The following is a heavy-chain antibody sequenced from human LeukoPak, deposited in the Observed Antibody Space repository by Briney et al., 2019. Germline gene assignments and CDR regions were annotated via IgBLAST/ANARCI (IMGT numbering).Heavy chain of an antibody. CDR1: GFTFSRYW. Sequence: GGSLRLSCAASGFTFSRYWMSWVRQAPGKGLEWVVNIKQDGSENYYVDSVKGRFTISRDNSKSSLYLQMNSLRAEDTAVYYCARIGAAGVDSWGLGTLVTVSS. CDR3: ARIGAAGVDS. D-gene: IGHD6-13*01. J-gene: IGHJ4*02. V-gene: IGHV3-7*03. CDR2: IKQDGSEN.